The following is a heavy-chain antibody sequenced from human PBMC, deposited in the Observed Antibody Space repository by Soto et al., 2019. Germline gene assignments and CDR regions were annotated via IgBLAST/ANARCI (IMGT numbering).Heavy chain of an antibody. V-gene: IGHV4-59*08. J-gene: IGHJ4*02. CDR2: IYYSGST. CDR1: GGSISSYY. Sequence: SETLSLTCTVSGGSISSYYWSWIRQPPGKGLEWIGYIYYSGSTYYNPSLKSRVTISVDTSKNQFSLKLSSVTAADTAVYYCARRGDGYNPLMYRYWGQGTLVTVSS. CDR3: ARRGDGYNPLMYRY. D-gene: IGHD5-12*01.